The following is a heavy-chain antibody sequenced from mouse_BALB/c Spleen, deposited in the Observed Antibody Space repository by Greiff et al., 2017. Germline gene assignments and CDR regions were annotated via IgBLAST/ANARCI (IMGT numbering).Heavy chain of an antibody. Sequence: QVQLQQSGAELVRPGTSVKISCKASGYSFTNYFLGWVMQSPGHGLEWIGGIYPYGGYTNYNEKFKGKATLTADTSSSTAYMQLSSLTSEDSAVYVCARDGNYGVSYFDYWGEGTTLTVSS. CDR3: ARDGNYGVSYFDY. CDR2: IYPYGGYT. J-gene: IGHJ2*01. D-gene: IGHD2-1*01. V-gene: IGHV1-63*02. CDR1: GYSFTNYF.